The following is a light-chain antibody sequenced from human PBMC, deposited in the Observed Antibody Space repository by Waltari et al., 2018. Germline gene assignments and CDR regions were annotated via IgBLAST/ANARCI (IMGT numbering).Light chain of an antibody. CDR1: DSNIGKNT. V-gene: IGLV1-44*01. CDR3: ASWHNSMNAYV. J-gene: IGLJ1*01. Sequence: QSVLTQPPSVSGAPGQRVTLSCSGSDSNIGKNTVNWYQQLPGTAPRFLISNNNQRPSGVPDRFSGSKSGTSASLAISGLQSEDEADYYCASWHNSMNAYVFGTGTKVTVL. CDR2: NNN.